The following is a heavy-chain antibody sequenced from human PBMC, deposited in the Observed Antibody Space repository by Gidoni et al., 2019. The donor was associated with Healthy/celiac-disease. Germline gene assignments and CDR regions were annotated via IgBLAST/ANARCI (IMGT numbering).Heavy chain of an antibody. V-gene: IGHV1-8*01. J-gene: IGHJ5*02. CDR1: GYTFTSYD. CDR2: MNPNSGNT. CDR3: ARAPSKRLSSSHQTNWFDP. Sequence: QVQLVQSGAEVKKPGASVKVSCKASGYTFTSYDLNWVRQATGQGLEWMGWMNPNSGNTGYAQKFQGRVTMTRNTSISTAYMELSSLRSEDTAVYYCARAPSKRLSSSHQTNWFDPWGQGTLVTVSS. D-gene: IGHD6-13*01.